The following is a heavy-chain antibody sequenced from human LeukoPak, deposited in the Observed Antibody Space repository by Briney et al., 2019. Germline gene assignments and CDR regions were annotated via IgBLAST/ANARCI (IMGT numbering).Heavy chain of an antibody. D-gene: IGHD3-22*01. J-gene: IGHJ4*02. Sequence: ASVKVSCKASGYTFTGYYMHWVRQAPGQGLEWMGRINPNSGGTNYAQKFQGRDTMTRDPSISTAYMELSRLRSDDTAVYYCARENYYDSNESLDYWGQGTLVTVSS. CDR2: INPNSGGT. CDR1: GYTFTGYY. CDR3: ARENYYDSNESLDY. V-gene: IGHV1-2*06.